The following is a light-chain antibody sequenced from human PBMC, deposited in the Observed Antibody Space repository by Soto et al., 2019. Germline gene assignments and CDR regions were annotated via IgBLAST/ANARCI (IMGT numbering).Light chain of an antibody. CDR2: WES. V-gene: IGKV4-1*01. J-gene: IGKJ4*01. Sequence: DIVMAQSPYSMAVSLGEMSTIKGEPCQSVLFTSNNKNYLAWYQQKPGQPPKLLLSWESARESGVPERFSGSGSGTLFTLSIGSLQAEDVAVYYCKQYYTLPLTFGGGTKVDI. CDR3: KQYYTLPLT. CDR1: QSVLFTSNNKNY.